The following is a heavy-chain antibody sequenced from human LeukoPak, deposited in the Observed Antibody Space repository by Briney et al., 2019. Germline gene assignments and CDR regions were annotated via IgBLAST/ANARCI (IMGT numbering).Heavy chain of an antibody. V-gene: IGHV4-34*01. D-gene: IGHD6-19*01. J-gene: IGHJ4*02. CDR3: ARGPGIAVAVDY. CDR1: GGSFSGYY. Sequence: SETLSLTCAVYGGSFSGYYWSCILQPPGKGLEWVGEINHSGSTNYNPSLKSRVTISVDTSKNQFSLKLSSVTAADTAVYYCARGPGIAVAVDYWGQGTLVTVSS. CDR2: INHSGST.